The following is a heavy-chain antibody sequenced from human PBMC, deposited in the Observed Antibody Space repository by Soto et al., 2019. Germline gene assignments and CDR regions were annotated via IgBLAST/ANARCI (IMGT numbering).Heavy chain of an antibody. D-gene: IGHD4-17*01. V-gene: IGHV3-66*01. CDR1: GVTVGNNY. CDR2: TYSGSDT. CDR3: ARNVPVTALGY. Sequence: EVRLVESGGGLVQPGGSLRLSCAASGVTVGNNYMSWVRQAPGKGLEWVSVTYSGSDTRYADSVKGRFTMSRDSTKNTVYLQMDSLRAEDTAVYFCARNVPVTALGYWGQGSLVTVSS. J-gene: IGHJ4*02.